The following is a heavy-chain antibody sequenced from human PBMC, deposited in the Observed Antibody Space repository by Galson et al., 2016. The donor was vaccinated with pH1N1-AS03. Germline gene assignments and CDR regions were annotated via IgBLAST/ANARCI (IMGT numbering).Heavy chain of an antibody. CDR1: GGTFGSYA. CDR2: IIPIFGTR. V-gene: IGHV1-69*13. CDR3: ARDVSGSYGLDY. J-gene: IGHJ6*04. Sequence: SVKVSCKASGGTFGSYAVSWVRQAPGQGLEWMGGIIPIFGTRHYAQRFQGRVTITADESTTTASMELSSLRFEDTAMYYCARDVSGSYGLDYWGKGTTVTVSS. D-gene: IGHD1-26*01.